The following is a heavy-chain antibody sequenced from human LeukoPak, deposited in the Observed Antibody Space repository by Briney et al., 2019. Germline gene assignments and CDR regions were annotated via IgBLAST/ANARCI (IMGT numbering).Heavy chain of an antibody. V-gene: IGHV6-1*01. CDR2: TYYRSKWYN. CDR1: GDSVSSNSAA. Sequence: SQTLSLTCAISGDSVSSNSAAWNWIRQSPSRGLEWLGRTYYRSKWYNDYAVSVKSRITINPDTSKNQFSLQLNSVTPEDTAVYYCARERESTVKVVITSDAFDIWGQGTMVTVSS. CDR3: ARERESTVKVVITSDAFDI. D-gene: IGHD3-22*01. J-gene: IGHJ3*02.